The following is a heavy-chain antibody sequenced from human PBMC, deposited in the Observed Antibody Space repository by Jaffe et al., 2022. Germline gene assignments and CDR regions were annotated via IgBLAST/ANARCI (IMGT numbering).Heavy chain of an antibody. CDR2: IYYSGST. CDR1: GGSISSYY. CDR3: ARVAQDYSNYFSYYYYMDV. Sequence: QVQLQESGPGLVKPSETLSLTCTVSGGSISSYYWSWIRQPPGKGLEWIGYIYYSGSTNYNPSLKSRVTISVDTSKNQFSLKLSSVTAADTAVYYCARVAQDYSNYFSYYYYMDVWGKGTTVTVSS. J-gene: IGHJ6*03. D-gene: IGHD4-4*01. V-gene: IGHV4-59*01.